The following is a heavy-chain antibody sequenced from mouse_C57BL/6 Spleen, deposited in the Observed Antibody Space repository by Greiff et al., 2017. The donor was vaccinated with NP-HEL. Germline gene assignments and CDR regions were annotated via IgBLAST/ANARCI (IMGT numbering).Heavy chain of an antibody. CDR1: GYTFTSYG. J-gene: IGHJ2*01. V-gene: IGHV1-81*01. D-gene: IGHD1-1*01. CDR3: ARGDTTVVAKGYFDY. Sequence: QVQLQQSGAELARPGASVKLSCKASGYTFTSYGISWVKQRTGQGLEWIGEIYPRSGNTYYNEKFKGKATLTADKSSSTAYMELRSLTSEDSAVYFCARGDTTVVAKGYFDYWGQGTTLTVSS. CDR2: IYPRSGNT.